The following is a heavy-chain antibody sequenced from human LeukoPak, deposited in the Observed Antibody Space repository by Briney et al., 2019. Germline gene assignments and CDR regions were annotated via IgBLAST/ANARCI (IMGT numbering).Heavy chain of an antibody. CDR1: GYTFTSYA. D-gene: IGHD6-19*01. V-gene: IGHV7-4-1*02. CDR2: INTNTANP. CDR3: ARPSIAVAVPGNWFDP. Sequence: ASVKVSCKASGYTFTSYAMNWVRQAPGQGLEWMGWINTNTANPTYAQGFTGRFVFSLDTSVSTAYLQISSLKAEDTAVYYCARPSIAVAVPGNWFDPCGQGTLVTVSS. J-gene: IGHJ5*02.